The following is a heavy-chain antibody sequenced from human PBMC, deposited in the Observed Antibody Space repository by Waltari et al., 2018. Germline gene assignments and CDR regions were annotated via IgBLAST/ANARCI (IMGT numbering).Heavy chain of an antibody. CDR2: INHSGST. J-gene: IGHJ6*03. Sequence: QVQLQQWGAGLLKPSETLSLTCAVYGGSFSGYYWSWLRQPPGKGLEWIGEINHSGSTNYNPSLKSRVTISVDTSKNQFSLKLSSVTAADTAVYYCARVGGHSNKNYYYYMDVWGKGTTVTVSS. CDR3: ARVGGHSNKNYYYYMDV. D-gene: IGHD4-4*01. CDR1: GGSFSGYY. V-gene: IGHV4-34*01.